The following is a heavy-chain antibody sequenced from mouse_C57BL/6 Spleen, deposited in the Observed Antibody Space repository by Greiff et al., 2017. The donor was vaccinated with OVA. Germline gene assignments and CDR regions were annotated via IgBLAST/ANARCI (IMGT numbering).Heavy chain of an antibody. J-gene: IGHJ3*01. CDR1: GYTFTNYW. D-gene: IGHD2-3*01. V-gene: IGHV1-63*01. CDR3: ARFYDGFPFAY. Sequence: QVQLKQSGAELVRPGTSVKMSCKASGYTFTNYWIGWAKQRPGHGLEWIGDIYPGGGYTNYNEKFKGKATLTADKSSSTAYMQFSSLTSEDSAIYYCARFYDGFPFAYWGQGTLVTVSA. CDR2: IYPGGGYT.